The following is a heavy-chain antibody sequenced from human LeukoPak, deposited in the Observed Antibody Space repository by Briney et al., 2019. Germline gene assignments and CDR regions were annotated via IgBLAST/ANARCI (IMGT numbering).Heavy chain of an antibody. CDR1: GSTFSTYD. D-gene: IGHD2-15*01. J-gene: IGHJ5*02. CDR3: ARVRWRIVGDGGPNWFDP. Sequence: PGGSLRLSCTASGSTFSTYDMNWVRQAPGKGLEWVANIKQDGSEKYYVDSVKGRFTISRDNAKNSLYLQMNSLRAEDTAVYYCARVRWRIVGDGGPNWFDPWGQGTLVTVSS. V-gene: IGHV3-7*01. CDR2: IKQDGSEK.